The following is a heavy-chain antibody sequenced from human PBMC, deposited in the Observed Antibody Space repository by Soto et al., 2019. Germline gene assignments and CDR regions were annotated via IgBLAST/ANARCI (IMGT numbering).Heavy chain of an antibody. CDR3: ARGKAAAGYYYYYGMDV. J-gene: IGHJ6*02. CDR1: GYSISSGYY. D-gene: IGHD6-13*01. CDR2: IYHSGST. V-gene: IGHV4-38-2*01. Sequence: SETLSLTCAVSGYSISSGYYWGWIRQPPGKGLEWIGRIYHSGSTYYNPSLKSRVTISVDTSKNQFSLKLSSVTAADTAVYYCARGKAAAGYYYYYGMDVWGQGTTVTVSS.